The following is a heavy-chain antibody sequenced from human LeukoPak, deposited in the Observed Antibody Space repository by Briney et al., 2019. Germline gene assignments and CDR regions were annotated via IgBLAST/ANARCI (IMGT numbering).Heavy chain of an antibody. D-gene: IGHD3-16*02. CDR1: GYSFINYG. CDR3: AKVGGYYDYVWGSYRYRLGNHFDY. J-gene: IGHJ4*02. CDR2: ISGSGGST. Sequence: SCKASGYSFINYGVSWVRQAPGKGLEWVSAISGSGGSTYYADSVKGRFTISRDNSKNTLYLQMNSLRAEDTAVYYCAKVGGYYDYVWGSYRYRLGNHFDYWGQGTLVTVSS. V-gene: IGHV3-23*01.